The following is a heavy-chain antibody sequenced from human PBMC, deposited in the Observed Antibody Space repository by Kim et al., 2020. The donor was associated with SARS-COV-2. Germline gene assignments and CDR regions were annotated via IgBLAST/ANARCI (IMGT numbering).Heavy chain of an antibody. J-gene: IGHJ4*02. V-gene: IGHV2-5*01. CDR3: AHRQSLRSFDY. CDR2: K. Sequence: KRYSPSLKGRLTITKDTSKNQVVLSMTSLDPVETATYSCAHRQSLRSFDYWGQGTLVTVSS.